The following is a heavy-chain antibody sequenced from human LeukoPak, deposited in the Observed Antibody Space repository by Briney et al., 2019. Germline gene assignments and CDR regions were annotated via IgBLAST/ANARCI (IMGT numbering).Heavy chain of an antibody. CDR3: ARRVVPGYGDYRGFQH. D-gene: IGHD4-17*01. Sequence: SQTLSLTCTVSGGSISSSSYYWGWIRQPPGKGLEWIGRIYYSGSTYYNPSLKSRVTISVDTSKNQFSLKLSSVTAADTAVYYCARRVVPGYGDYRGFQHWGQGTLVTVSS. CDR1: GGSISSSSYY. J-gene: IGHJ1*01. CDR2: IYYSGST. V-gene: IGHV4-39*07.